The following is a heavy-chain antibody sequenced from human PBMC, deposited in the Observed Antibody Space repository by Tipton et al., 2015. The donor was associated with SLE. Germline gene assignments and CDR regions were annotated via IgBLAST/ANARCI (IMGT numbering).Heavy chain of an antibody. CDR3: ARVDSTVTTGLDY. D-gene: IGHD4-17*01. V-gene: IGHV4-4*02. CDR2: IYHSGST. CDR1: GDSISRSNW. J-gene: IGHJ4*02. Sequence: TLSLTCAVSGDSISRSNWWSWVRQPPGKGLEWIGEIYHSGSTNYNPSLKSRVTISVDKSKNQFSLKLTSVTAADTAVYYCARVDSTVTTGLDYWGQGILVTVSS.